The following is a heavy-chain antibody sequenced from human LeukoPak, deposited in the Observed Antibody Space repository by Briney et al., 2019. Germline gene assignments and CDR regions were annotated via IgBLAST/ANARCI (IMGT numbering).Heavy chain of an antibody. D-gene: IGHD5-24*01. CDR3: AREMASDFDY. Sequence: PGGSLRLSCAASGFTFSSYTMDWVRQAPGKGLEWVAFISDDGSNKNYADSVKGRFTISRDNSKNTLYLQMNSLRAEDTAVYYCAREMASDFDYWGRGTLVTVSS. CDR1: GFTFSSYT. CDR2: ISDDGSNK. V-gene: IGHV3-30-3*01. J-gene: IGHJ4*02.